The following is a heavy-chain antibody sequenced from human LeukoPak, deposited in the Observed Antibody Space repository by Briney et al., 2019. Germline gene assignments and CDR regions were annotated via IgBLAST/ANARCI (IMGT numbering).Heavy chain of an antibody. CDR2: ISSSGNTI. Sequence: GGSLRLSCAASEFTFSDYYMSWIRQAPGKGLEWISYISSSGNTIYYADSVKGRFTISRDNSKNTLYLQMNSLRAEDTAVYYCAKDRDKWLRVLYFDFWGQGTLVTVSS. V-gene: IGHV3-11*01. CDR3: AKDRDKWLRVLYFDF. J-gene: IGHJ4*02. D-gene: IGHD5-12*01. CDR1: EFTFSDYY.